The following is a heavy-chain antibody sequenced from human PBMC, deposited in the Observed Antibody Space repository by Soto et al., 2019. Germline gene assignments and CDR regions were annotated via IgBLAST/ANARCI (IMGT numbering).Heavy chain of an antibody. Sequence: ASVKVSCKASEYSFTISDINWVRQATGQGLEWMGWMNPHSGDTGYAQKFQGRVTMTRNTSISTAYMELSSLKSEDTAVYYCARAADGFDIWGLGTMVTVSS. CDR1: EYSFTISD. CDR3: ARAADGFDI. V-gene: IGHV1-8*02. CDR2: MNPHSGDT. J-gene: IGHJ3*02.